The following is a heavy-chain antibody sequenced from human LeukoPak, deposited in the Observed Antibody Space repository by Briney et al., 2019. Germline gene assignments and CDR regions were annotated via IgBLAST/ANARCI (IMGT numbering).Heavy chain of an antibody. CDR1: GFTFSTYN. D-gene: IGHD5-12*01. CDR2: ITSSSSYA. V-gene: IGHV3-21*01. CDR3: ARDPYSGHYGNDYYYYMDV. J-gene: IGHJ6*03. Sequence: PGGSLRLSCEASGFTFSTYNMNWVRQAPGKRLEWVSSITSSSSYAFYADSVKGRFTISRDNAKSSLYLQINNLRAEDTAVYYCARDPYSGHYGNDYYYYMDVWGKGTTVTISS.